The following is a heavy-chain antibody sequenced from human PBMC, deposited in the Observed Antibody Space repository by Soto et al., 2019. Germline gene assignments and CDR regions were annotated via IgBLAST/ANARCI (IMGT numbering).Heavy chain of an antibody. CDR3: AKDKGGTPYYIDS. V-gene: IGHV3-9*01. CDR1: GFNFGNYA. D-gene: IGHD6-25*01. J-gene: IGHJ4*02. CDR2: INWNSDKV. Sequence: ESWGGLVQPGRSLRLSCAVSGFNFGNYAMHWVRQAPGKGLEWVAAINWNSDKVAYAGSVLGRFTIFRDSAKNSLHLQMNDLTTEDTALYYCAKDKGGTPYYIDSWGQGILVTVSS.